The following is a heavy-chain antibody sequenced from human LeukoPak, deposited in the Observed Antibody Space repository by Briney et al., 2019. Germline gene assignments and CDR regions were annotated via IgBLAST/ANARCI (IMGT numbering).Heavy chain of an antibody. D-gene: IGHD4-4*01. Sequence: GGSLRLSCEASGFTFSQYWMHWVRQAPGKGLVWVSRIDPAGSSTNYADSVKGRFTISRDNAKNTLYLQLNSLRAEDTAVYYCAREDYSNYAPYFDYWGQGTLVTVSS. V-gene: IGHV3-74*01. CDR1: GFTFSQYW. J-gene: IGHJ4*02. CDR3: AREDYSNYAPYFDY. CDR2: IDPAGSST.